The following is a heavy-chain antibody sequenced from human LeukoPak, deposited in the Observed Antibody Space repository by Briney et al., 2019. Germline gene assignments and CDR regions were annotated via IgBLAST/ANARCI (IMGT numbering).Heavy chain of an antibody. V-gene: IGHV3-23*01. J-gene: IGHJ4*02. D-gene: IGHD2-15*01. CDR3: AKDYTGSSDN. CDR1: GFTFSSSG. Sequence: GSLRPSCAASGFTFSSSGMTWVRQAPGKGLEWVSTITGSVVNTYYADSVKGRFTISRDNSKSMLYLQMNSLRAEDTALYYCAKDYTGSSDNWGQGTLVTVSS. CDR2: ITGSVVNT.